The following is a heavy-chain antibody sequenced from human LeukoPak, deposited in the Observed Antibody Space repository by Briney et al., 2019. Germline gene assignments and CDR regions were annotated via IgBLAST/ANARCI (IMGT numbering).Heavy chain of an antibody. CDR2: ISGSGVST. D-gene: IGHD3-10*01. Sequence: GGSLRLSCAASGFTFSSYAMNWVRQAPGKGLEWVSAISGSGVSTYYADSVKGRFTISRDNSKNTLSLQMNSLRAEDTALYYCAKWGDATGFDYWGQGTLVTVSS. CDR3: AKWGDATGFDY. J-gene: IGHJ4*02. V-gene: IGHV3-23*01. CDR1: GFTFSSYA.